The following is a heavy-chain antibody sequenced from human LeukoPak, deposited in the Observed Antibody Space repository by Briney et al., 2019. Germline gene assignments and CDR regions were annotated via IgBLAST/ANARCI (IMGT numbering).Heavy chain of an antibody. V-gene: IGHV4-38-2*02. CDR2: IYHSGTT. CDR3: ARGKYYYGSGSYSFDY. D-gene: IGHD3-10*01. Sequence: SETLSLTCTVSGYSISTGYYWGWIRQPPGKGLEWIGSIYHSGTTYYNPSLKSRVTISVDTSKNQFSLKLSSVTAADTAVYYCARGKYYYGSGSYSFDYWGQGTLVTVSS. CDR1: GYSISTGYY. J-gene: IGHJ4*02.